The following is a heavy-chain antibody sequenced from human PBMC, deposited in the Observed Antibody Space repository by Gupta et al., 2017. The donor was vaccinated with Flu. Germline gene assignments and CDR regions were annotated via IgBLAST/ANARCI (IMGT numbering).Heavy chain of an antibody. V-gene: IGHV3-48*03. D-gene: IGHD1-26*01. CDR3: ETGHSAK. CDR1: GLTLSSDD. Sequence: CAASGLTLSSDDMSWVRQAPGRGLEWVSFISSIGVTYYGDPVRGRFTIASDNAKNSLFLQISGLRDEDTAFYYCETGHSAKWGQGTLVTVSS. J-gene: IGHJ4*02. CDR2: ISSIGVT.